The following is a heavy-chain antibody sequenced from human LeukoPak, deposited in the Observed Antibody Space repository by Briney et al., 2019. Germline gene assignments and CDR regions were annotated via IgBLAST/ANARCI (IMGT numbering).Heavy chain of an antibody. CDR2: ISASAGST. D-gene: IGHD4-11*01. CDR3: AKGSNYGSWWFDP. V-gene: IGHV3-23*01. J-gene: IGHJ5*02. Sequence: PGGSLRLSCAASGFPFTSHAMSWVRQAPGQGLEWVSGISASAGSTYYADSVKGRFTISRANSKNTLYLQMNSLRAEDAAVYYCAKGSNYGSWWFDPWGQGTLVTVSS. CDR1: GFPFTSHA.